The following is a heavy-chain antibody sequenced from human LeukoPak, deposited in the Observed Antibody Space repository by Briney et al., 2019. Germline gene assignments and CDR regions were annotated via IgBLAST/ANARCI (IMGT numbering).Heavy chain of an antibody. CDR1: GYTFTSYG. CDR2: ISAYNGNT. J-gene: IGHJ5*02. D-gene: IGHD2-2*01. CDR3: ARYCSSTSCYQHWFDP. V-gene: IGHV1-18*01. Sequence: ASVKVSCKASGYTFTSYGISRVRQAPGQGLEWMGWISAYNGNTNYTQKLQGRVTMTTDTSTSTAYMELRSLRSDDTAVYYCARYCSSTSCYQHWFDPWGQGTLVTVSS.